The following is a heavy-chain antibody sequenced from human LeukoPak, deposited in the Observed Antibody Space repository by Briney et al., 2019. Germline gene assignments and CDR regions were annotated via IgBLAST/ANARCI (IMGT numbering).Heavy chain of an antibody. CDR2: ISSGSSTI. D-gene: IGHD3-10*01. CDR1: GFTFRSYN. J-gene: IGHJ6*02. V-gene: IGHV3-48*04. CDR3: AREFDGSGSYSNYYVMDV. Sequence: GGSLRLSCAASGFTFRSYNMNWVRQAPGKGLEWVSYISSGSSTIYYADSVKGRFTISRDNAKNSLYLQMNSLRAEDTAVYYCAREFDGSGSYSNYYVMDVWGQGTTVTVSS.